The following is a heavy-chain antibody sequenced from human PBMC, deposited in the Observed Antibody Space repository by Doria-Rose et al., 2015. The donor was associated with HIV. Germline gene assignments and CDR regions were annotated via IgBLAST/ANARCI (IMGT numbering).Heavy chain of an antibody. CDR2: IFSNDER. CDR1: GVSLSSPGMG. CDR3: ARIKSSRWYHKYYFDF. D-gene: IGHD6-13*01. J-gene: IGHJ4*02. Sequence: QITLKESGPVLVKPTETLTLTCTVSGVSLSSPGMGVSWIRQPPGKALEWLANIFSNDERSYKPSLRSRLTISRSTSKSQVVLPMTDMDPVDTATYYCARIKSSRWYHKYYFDFWGQGTLVIVSA. V-gene: IGHV2-26*01.